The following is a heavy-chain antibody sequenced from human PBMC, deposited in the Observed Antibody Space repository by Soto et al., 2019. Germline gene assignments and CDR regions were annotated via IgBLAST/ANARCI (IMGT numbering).Heavy chain of an antibody. Sequence: ASVKVSCKASGYTFTSYGISWVRQAPGQGLEWMGWISAYNGNTNNAQKLQGRVTMTTDTSTSTAYMELRSLRSDDTAVYYCARDQVGYCSSTSCYRQIVGFDPWGQGTLVTVSS. CDR2: ISAYNGNT. D-gene: IGHD2-2*01. J-gene: IGHJ5*02. CDR1: GYTFTSYG. CDR3: ARDQVGYCSSTSCYRQIVGFDP. V-gene: IGHV1-18*01.